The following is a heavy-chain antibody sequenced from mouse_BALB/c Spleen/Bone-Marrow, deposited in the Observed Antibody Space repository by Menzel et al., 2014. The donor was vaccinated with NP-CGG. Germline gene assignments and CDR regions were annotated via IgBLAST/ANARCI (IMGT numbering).Heavy chain of an antibody. CDR3: ARRRDGTNFFDY. V-gene: IGHV1S34*01. Sequence: VVKTGASVKISCKASGYLFTGYYMHWIKQSHGKSLEWIGYISCYNGASGYNQKFKGKATFTVDTSSTIAYMQFNSLTSEDSAVYYCARRRDGTNFFDYRSRRTTSSISS. CDR1: GYLFTGYY. J-gene: IGHJ2*01. D-gene: IGHD2-1*01. CDR2: ISCYNGAS.